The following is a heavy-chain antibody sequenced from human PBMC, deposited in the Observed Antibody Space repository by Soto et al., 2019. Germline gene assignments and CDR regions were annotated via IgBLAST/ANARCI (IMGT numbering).Heavy chain of an antibody. V-gene: IGHV1-18*01. Sequence: QIQLVQSGAEVKKPGASVKVSCKASGYTFSSYHITWVRQAPGQGLEWMGWISAYNGNTNYAQNLQGRVTMTTDPSTSTAYMELRSLRSDDTAVYFCARDLPPVDYWSQGTLVTVSS. CDR2: ISAYNGNT. CDR3: ARDLPPVDY. J-gene: IGHJ4*02. CDR1: GYTFSSYH.